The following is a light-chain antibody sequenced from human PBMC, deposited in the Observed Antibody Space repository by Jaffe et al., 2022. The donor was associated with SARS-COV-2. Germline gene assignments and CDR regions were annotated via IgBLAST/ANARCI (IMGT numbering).Light chain of an antibody. CDR3: GTWDGGLSGPLV. Sequence: QSVLTQPPSVSAAPGQKVSISCSGSRSNIGRNYVSWFQQFPGTAPKLLIYEDDRRPSGIPDRFSGSKSGTSATLGITGLQTGDEADYYCGTWDGGLSGPLVFGGGTKLTVL. CDR1: RSNIGRNY. CDR2: EDD. V-gene: IGLV1-51*02. J-gene: IGLJ2*01.